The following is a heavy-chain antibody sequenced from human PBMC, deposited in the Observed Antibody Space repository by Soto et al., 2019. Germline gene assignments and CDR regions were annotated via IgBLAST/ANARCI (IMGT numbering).Heavy chain of an antibody. Sequence: PGGSLRLSCAASGFTFSSYVTHWVRQAPGKGLEWVAVISHDGSKKYYADSVKGRFTVSRDNAKSTLYLQMNSLRAEDTAVYYCARVSRGYTYDYGSPSGYSYYYCGMDVWGQGTTVTVSS. V-gene: IGHV3-30*03. J-gene: IGHJ6*02. CDR3: ARVSRGYTYDYGSPSGYSYYYCGMDV. D-gene: IGHD5-18*01. CDR1: GFTFSSYV. CDR2: ISHDGSKK.